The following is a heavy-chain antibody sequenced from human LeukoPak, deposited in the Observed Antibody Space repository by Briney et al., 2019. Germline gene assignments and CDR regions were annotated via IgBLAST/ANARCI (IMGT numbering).Heavy chain of an antibody. CDR1: GFTFSNYT. CDR3: ARDLVVRGRWSWFDP. Sequence: GGSLRLSCAASGFTFSNYTMNWVRQAPGKGLEWVSSISSSRSYIFYADSVKGRFTISRDNANKSLYLQMNSLRAEDTAVYYCARDLVVRGRWSWFDPWGQGTLVTVSS. V-gene: IGHV3-21*01. D-gene: IGHD3-10*01. J-gene: IGHJ5*02. CDR2: ISSSRSYI.